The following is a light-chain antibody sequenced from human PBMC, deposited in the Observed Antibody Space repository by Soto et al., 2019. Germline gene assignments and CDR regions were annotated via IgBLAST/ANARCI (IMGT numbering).Light chain of an antibody. CDR1: QTISTY. Sequence: DIQMTQSPSSLSASVGDRVTITCRASQTISTYLNWYQQNPGKAPKLLIYAASNLKNEVPSRFSDSGSGTDFTLTISSLQPEDFATYYCQKSSSIPYTFGQGTKLEIK. J-gene: IGKJ2*01. CDR2: AAS. V-gene: IGKV1-39*01. CDR3: QKSSSIPYT.